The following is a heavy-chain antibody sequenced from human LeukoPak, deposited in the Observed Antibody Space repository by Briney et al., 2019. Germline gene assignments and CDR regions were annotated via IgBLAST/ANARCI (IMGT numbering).Heavy chain of an antibody. J-gene: IGHJ3*02. Sequence: GASVKVSCKASSYTLTNYGISWVRQAPGQGLEWMGWISAYNGNTNYAQNLQGRVTMTTDTSTNTAYMGLRSLRSDDTAVYYCARDQDPGAFDIWGQGTMVTVSS. CDR3: ARDQDPGAFDI. CDR1: SYTLTNYG. CDR2: ISAYNGNT. V-gene: IGHV1-18*01.